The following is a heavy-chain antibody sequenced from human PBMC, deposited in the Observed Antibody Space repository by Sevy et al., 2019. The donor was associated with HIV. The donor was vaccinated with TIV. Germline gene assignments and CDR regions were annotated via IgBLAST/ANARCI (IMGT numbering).Heavy chain of an antibody. CDR1: GGSFSGYY. Sequence: SESLSLTCAVYGGSFSGYYWSWIRQPPGKGLEWIGEINHSGSTNYNPSLKSRVTISVDTSKNQFSLKLSSVTAADTAVYYCARGGPTVTTRYYYYGMDVRGHGTTVTVSS. J-gene: IGHJ6*02. CDR3: ARGGPTVTTRYYYYGMDV. CDR2: INHSGST. D-gene: IGHD4-4*01. V-gene: IGHV4-34*01.